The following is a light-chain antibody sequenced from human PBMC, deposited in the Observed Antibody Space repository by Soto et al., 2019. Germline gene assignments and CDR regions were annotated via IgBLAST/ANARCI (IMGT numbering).Light chain of an antibody. V-gene: IGKV3-11*01. Sequence: EIVMTQSPATLSLSPGERATLSCRASQTIDNTLAWYQRKPGQAPRLLIYDVSNRATGIPARFSGSGSGTDFTITISGREPEDVAVDYCRQRGSWPQYTFGGGTKVDIK. J-gene: IGKJ4*01. CDR1: QTIDNT. CDR2: DVS. CDR3: RQRGSWPQYT.